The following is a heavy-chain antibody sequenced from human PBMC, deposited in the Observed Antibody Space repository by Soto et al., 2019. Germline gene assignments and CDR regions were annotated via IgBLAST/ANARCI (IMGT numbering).Heavy chain of an antibody. J-gene: IGHJ4*02. V-gene: IGHV3-33*01. CDR2: IWYDGSNK. D-gene: IGHD6-19*01. Sequence: QVQLVESGGGVVQPGRSLRLSCAASGFTFGSYGMHWVRQAPGKGLEWVEVIWYDGSNKYYADSVKGRFTISRDNSKNTLYLQMNSLRAEDTAVYYCARTRLGWSTAYYFDYWGQGTLVTVSS. CDR3: ARTRLGWSTAYYFDY. CDR1: GFTFGSYG.